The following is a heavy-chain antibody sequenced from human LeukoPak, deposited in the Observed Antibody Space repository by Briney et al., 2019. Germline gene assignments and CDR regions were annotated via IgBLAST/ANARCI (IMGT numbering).Heavy chain of an antibody. D-gene: IGHD5-12*01. CDR2: INEDASKK. CDR1: GFTFSNYW. Sequence: QPGGSLRLSCAASGFTFSNYWMIWVRQAPGKGLEWVANINEDASKKYYVDSVEGRFTISRDNAKNTVYLQMNSLRAEDTAIYYCIRTLIVATSPYMDVWGKGTTVTVSS. V-gene: IGHV3-7*03. J-gene: IGHJ6*03. CDR3: IRTLIVATSPYMDV.